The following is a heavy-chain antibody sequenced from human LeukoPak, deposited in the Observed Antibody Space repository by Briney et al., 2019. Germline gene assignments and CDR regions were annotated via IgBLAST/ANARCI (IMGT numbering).Heavy chain of an antibody. J-gene: IGHJ4*02. V-gene: IGHV3-64*01. CDR3: ARGGYYDFWSGTFDF. CDR1: VFTFSSYA. D-gene: IGHD3-3*01. Sequence: GLSLRLSCAASVFTFSSYAMHWVRHAPGKGREYGSRISSNWCSTSYANIVKGSFPISRDNSKNTLYVQVDTVSAPHMPMFYCARGGYYDFWSGTFDFWGRGTLVSVSS. CDR2: ISSNWCST.